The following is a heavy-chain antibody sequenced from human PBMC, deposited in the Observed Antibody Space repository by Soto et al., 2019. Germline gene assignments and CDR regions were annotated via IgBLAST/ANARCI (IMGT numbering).Heavy chain of an antibody. CDR1: GFTFSSYA. D-gene: IGHD6-13*01. Sequence: HPGGSLRLSCAASGFTFSSYAMSWVRQAPGKGLEWVSAISGSGGSTYYADSVKGRFTISRDNSKNTLYLQMNSLRAEDTAVYYCAKPGEYQQLVPNWFDPWGQGTLVTVSS. CDR3: AKPGEYQQLVPNWFDP. J-gene: IGHJ5*02. CDR2: ISGSGGST. V-gene: IGHV3-23*01.